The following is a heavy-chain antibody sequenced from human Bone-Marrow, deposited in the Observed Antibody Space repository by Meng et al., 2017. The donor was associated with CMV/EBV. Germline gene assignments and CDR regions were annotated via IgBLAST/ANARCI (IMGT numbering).Heavy chain of an antibody. Sequence: SETLSLTCAVYGGSFSGYYWSWIRQPPGKGLEWIGEINHSGSTNYNPSLKSRVTISVDTSKNQFSLKLSSVTAADTAVYYCARRSYSSSSDWFDPWGQGNLVTVS. J-gene: IGHJ5*02. CDR1: GGSFSGYY. D-gene: IGHD6-6*01. V-gene: IGHV4-34*01. CDR2: INHSGST. CDR3: ARRSYSSSSDWFDP.